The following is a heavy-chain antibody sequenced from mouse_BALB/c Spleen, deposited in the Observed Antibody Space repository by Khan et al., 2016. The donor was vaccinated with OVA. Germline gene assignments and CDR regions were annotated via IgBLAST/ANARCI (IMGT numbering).Heavy chain of an antibody. J-gene: IGHJ2*01. D-gene: IGHD1-1*01. CDR2: INPSTGYT. CDR3: ARRGLRWDFDY. Sequence: QVQLKQSGAELVKPGASVKMSCKASGYTFINYWILWVKQRPGQGLEWIGYINPSTGYTEYNQNFKDKATLTADKSSSTAYMQLSSLTSEDSAVXYCARRGLRWDFDYWSQGTTLTVSS. CDR1: GYTFINYW. V-gene: IGHV1-7*01.